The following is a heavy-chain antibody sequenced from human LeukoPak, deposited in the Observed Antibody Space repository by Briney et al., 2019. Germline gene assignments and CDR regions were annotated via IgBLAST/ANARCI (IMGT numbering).Heavy chain of an antibody. CDR3: AKNGASSGYSAMDV. CDR2: IGANGLST. CDR1: GFTSNGYG. Sequence: GGSLRLSCAASGFTSNGYGMNWVRQAPGKGLEWVSVIGANGLSTYYADSVKGRFTISRDNYKNTLYLQMNSLRVEDTALYYCAKNGASSGYSAMDVWGKGTTVTVSS. V-gene: IGHV3-23*01. D-gene: IGHD3-22*01. J-gene: IGHJ6*03.